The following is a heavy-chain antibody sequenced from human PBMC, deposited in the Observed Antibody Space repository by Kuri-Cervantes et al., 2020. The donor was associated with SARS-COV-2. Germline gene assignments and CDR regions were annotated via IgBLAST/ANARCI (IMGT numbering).Heavy chain of an antibody. J-gene: IGHJ4*02. CDR2: INPDGSYT. Sequence: GESLKISCAASGFTFSGHWIHWVRQAPGKGLVWVSRINPDGSYTNNADSVKGRFTLSRDNSKNTVYLQMNGLRVEDTAVYYCARISTGWYRKPYNFDYWGQGTLVTVSS. D-gene: IGHD6-19*01. V-gene: IGHV3-74*01. CDR3: ARISTGWYRKPYNFDY. CDR1: GFTFSGHW.